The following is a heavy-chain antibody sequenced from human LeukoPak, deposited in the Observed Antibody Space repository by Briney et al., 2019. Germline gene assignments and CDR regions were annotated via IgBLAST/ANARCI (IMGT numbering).Heavy chain of an antibody. CDR3: ARDRWELSYYYYYYMDV. CDR2: VTQDGSVK. D-gene: IGHD1-26*01. CDR1: EFTFSHRW. V-gene: IGHV3-7*01. J-gene: IGHJ6*03. Sequence: PGGSLRLSCVVSEFTFSHRWMAWIRQAPGKGLEWVASVTQDGSVKYYVDSVKGRFTISRDNAKNTLYLQMNSLRAEDTAVYYCARDRWELSYYYYYYMDVWGKGTTVTVSS.